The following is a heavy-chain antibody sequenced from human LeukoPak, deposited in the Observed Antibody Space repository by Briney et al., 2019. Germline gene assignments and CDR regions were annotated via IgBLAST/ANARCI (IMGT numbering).Heavy chain of an antibody. V-gene: IGHV3-48*03. CDR3: ARDYYGSYNYGLFDY. J-gene: IGHJ4*02. Sequence: GGSLRLSCAASGFTFSSYEMNWVRQAPGKGLEWISYITSSGSTIYYADSVKGRFTISRDNAKNSLYLQMNSLRAEDTAVYYCARDYYGSYNYGLFDYWGQGTLVTVSS. CDR2: ITSSGSTI. CDR1: GFTFSSYE. D-gene: IGHD3-10*01.